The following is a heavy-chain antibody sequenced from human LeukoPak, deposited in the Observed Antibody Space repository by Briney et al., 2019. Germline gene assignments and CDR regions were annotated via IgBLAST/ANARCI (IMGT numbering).Heavy chain of an antibody. D-gene: IGHD2-2*03. V-gene: IGHV3-7*01. CDR3: ARGPIAGYCSSTSCYDGFYYFDY. CDR1: GFTFSTYW. J-gene: IGHJ4*02. CDR2: IKQDGSEK. Sequence: GGSLRLSCVASGFTFSTYWMSWVRQAPGKGLEWVANIKQDGSEKYYVDSVKGRFTISRDNAKNSLYLQMNSLRAEDTAVYYCARGPIAGYCSSTSCYDGFYYFDYWGQGTLVTVSS.